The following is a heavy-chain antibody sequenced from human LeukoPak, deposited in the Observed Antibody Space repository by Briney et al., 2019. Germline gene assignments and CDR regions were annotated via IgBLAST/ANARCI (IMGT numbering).Heavy chain of an antibody. J-gene: IGHJ4*02. CDR3: ARGRKVRTVRFDY. Sequence: PSETLSLTCTVSGGSISSYYWSWIRQPPGKGLEWIGYIYYSGSTNYNPSLKSRVTISVDTSKNQFSLKLSSVTAADTAVYYCARGRKVRTVRFDYWGQGTLVTVSS. D-gene: IGHD1-14*01. CDR2: IYYSGST. V-gene: IGHV4-59*12. CDR1: GGSISSYY.